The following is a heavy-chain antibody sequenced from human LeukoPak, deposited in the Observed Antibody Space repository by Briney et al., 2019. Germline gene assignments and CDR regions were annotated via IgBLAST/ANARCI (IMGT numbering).Heavy chain of an antibody. V-gene: IGHV3-53*01. D-gene: IGHD2-2*01. J-gene: IGHJ4*02. CDR3: ARGLGYCTSTTCLLPFDC. CDR2: IYSGGST. Sequence: DPGGSLRLSCAASGFTVSTYYMTWVRQAPGKGLECVSVIYSGGSTYYADSVKGRFTVSRDNSKNTLYLQMNSLRAEDTAMYYCARGLGYCTSTTCLLPFDCWGQGTLVTVSS. CDR1: GFTVSTYY.